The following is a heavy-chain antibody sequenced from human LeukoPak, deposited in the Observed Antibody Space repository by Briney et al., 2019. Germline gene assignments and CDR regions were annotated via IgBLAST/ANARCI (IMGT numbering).Heavy chain of an antibody. CDR1: GFTFSSNW. J-gene: IGHJ3*02. V-gene: IGHV3-74*01. CDR3: TSFAPYEAFDI. CDR2: INEDGSTT. Sequence: GGSLRLSCAASGFTFSSNWMHWVRQAPGKGLVWVSRINEDGSTTNYADSVKGRFTISRDNSKNTLYLQMNSLRAEDTAIYYCTSFAPYEAFDIWGQGTMVTVSS.